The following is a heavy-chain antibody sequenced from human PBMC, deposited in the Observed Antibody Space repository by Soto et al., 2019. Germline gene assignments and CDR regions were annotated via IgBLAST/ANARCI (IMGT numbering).Heavy chain of an antibody. D-gene: IGHD3-3*01. V-gene: IGHV3-9*01. CDR3: AKGGPGVFWGGGRGYFDP. Sequence: EVQLVESGGGLVQPGRSLRVSCAASGFTFDEYAMHWVRRVPGKGLEWVSSISWNGNIIGYAGSVKGRFTISRDNAKNPLLLQMNRLRPEGTALYFGAKGGPGVFWGGGRGYFDPWGQGTLVTVSS. CDR1: GFTFDEYA. J-gene: IGHJ5*02. CDR2: ISWNGNII.